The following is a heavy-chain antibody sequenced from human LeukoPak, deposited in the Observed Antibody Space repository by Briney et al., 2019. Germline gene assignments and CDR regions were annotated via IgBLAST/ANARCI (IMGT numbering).Heavy chain of an antibody. J-gene: IGHJ4*02. V-gene: IGHV1-69*13. D-gene: IGHD1-7*01. CDR2: IIPIFGTA. Sequence: SVKVSCKASGGTFSSYAISWVRQAPRQGLEWMGGIIPIFGTANYAQKFQGRVTITADEATSTAYMELSSLRSEDTAVYYCARENKTGTTGYWGQGTLVTVSS. CDR3: ARENKTGTTGY. CDR1: GGTFSSYA.